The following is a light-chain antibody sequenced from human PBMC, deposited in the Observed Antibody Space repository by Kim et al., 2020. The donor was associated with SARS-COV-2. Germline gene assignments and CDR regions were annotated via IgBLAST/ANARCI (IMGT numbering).Light chain of an antibody. CDR3: QQYGSSLFT. Sequence: EIVLTQSPGTLSLSPGERANLSCRASQSVSSSYLAWYQQKPGQAPRLLIYGASSRATGIPDRFSGSGYGTDFTLTISRLEPEDFAVYYCQQYGSSLFTFGPGTKVDI. J-gene: IGKJ3*01. CDR1: QSVSSSY. CDR2: GAS. V-gene: IGKV3-20*01.